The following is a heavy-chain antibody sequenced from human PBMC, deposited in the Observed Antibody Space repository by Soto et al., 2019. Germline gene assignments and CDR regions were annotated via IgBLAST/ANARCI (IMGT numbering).Heavy chain of an antibody. J-gene: IGHJ6*02. CDR2: VYYGGST. D-gene: IGHD3-22*01. CDR1: GGSISSSSYY. Sequence: SETLSLTCTVSGGSISSSSYYWGWIGQPPGKGLEWIGNVYYGGSTYYNPSLKSRVTISVETSKSQFSLKLSSVTAADTAVYYCAGGDYYHSSGYYFYYYTMDVWGQGTTVTVSS. CDR3: AGGDYYHSSGYYFYYYTMDV. V-gene: IGHV4-39*01.